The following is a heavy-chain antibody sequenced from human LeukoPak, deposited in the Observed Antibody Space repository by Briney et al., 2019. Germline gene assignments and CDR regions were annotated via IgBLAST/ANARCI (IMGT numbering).Heavy chain of an antibody. CDR1: GFTFDDYT. D-gene: IGHD3-22*01. CDR3: ARRGYYYDSSGYYSYEGRDY. Sequence: PGGSLRLSCAASGFTFDDYTMHWVRQAPGKGLEWVSLISWDGGSTYYADSVKGRLTISRDNTKNSLFLQMNNVRAEDTAVYYCARRGYYYDSSGYYSYEGRDYWGQGTVVTVSS. V-gene: IGHV3-43*01. J-gene: IGHJ4*02. CDR2: ISWDGGST.